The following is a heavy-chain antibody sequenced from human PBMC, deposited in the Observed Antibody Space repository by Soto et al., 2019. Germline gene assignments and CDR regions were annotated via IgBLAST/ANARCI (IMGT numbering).Heavy chain of an antibody. D-gene: IGHD2-15*01. CDR2: IIPIFGTA. V-gene: IGHV1-69*12. CDR1: GGTFSSYA. Sequence: QVQLVQSGAEVKKPGSSVKVSCKASGGTFSSYAISWMGQAPGQGLEWMGGIIPIFGTANYAQKFQRSVTITADESTSTAYMVLSSLRCEDTAVYYCPRGRGYCSGGSCSLGGGVYGLDVSGQGTTVTVSS. J-gene: IGHJ6*02. CDR3: PRGRGYCSGGSCSLGGGVYGLDV.